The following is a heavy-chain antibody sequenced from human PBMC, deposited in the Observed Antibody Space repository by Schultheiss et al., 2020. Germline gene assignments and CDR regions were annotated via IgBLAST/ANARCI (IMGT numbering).Heavy chain of an antibody. CDR1: GGSFSGYY. V-gene: IGHV4-34*01. D-gene: IGHD3-10*01. J-gene: IGHJ6*03. CDR3: ARASGYYYMDV. Sequence: SETLSLTCAVYGGSFSGYYWSWIRQPPGKGLEWIGEINHSGSTNYNPSLKSRVTLSVDTSKNQFSLKLSSVTAADTAVYYCARASGYYYMDVWGKGTTVTVSS. CDR2: INHSGST.